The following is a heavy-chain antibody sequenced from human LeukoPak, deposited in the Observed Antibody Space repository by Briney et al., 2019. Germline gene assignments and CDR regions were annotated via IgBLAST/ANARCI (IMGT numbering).Heavy chain of an antibody. CDR3: AKAVVPVISQHYFDY. D-gene: IGHD3-22*01. J-gene: IGHJ4*02. V-gene: IGHV3-53*01. CDR1: GFTVSSYY. CDR2: IYTGGGR. Sequence: GGSLRLSCAASGFTVSSYYMNWVRQAPGKELEWVSVIYTGGGRYYADSVRGRFTISRDTSKNMVFLQMNSLRVEDTAVYYCAKAVVPVISQHYFDYWGQGTLVTVSS.